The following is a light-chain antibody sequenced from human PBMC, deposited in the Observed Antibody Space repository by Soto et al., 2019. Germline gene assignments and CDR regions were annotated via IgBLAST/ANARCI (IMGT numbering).Light chain of an antibody. CDR1: SSNIGSNA. CDR2: YND. J-gene: IGLJ1*01. Sequence: QSVLTQPPSVSEAPRQRVTISCSGSSSNIGSNAVNWYQQVPGKAPKLLIYYNDLLPSGVSDRFSGSKSGNSASLAISGLQAEDEADYYCAVWDDSMNAYVFGTGTKLTVL. CDR3: AVWDDSMNAYV. V-gene: IGLV1-36*01.